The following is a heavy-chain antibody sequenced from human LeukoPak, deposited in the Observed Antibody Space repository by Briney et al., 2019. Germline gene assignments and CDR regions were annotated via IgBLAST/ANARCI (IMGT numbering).Heavy chain of an antibody. J-gene: IGHJ3*02. D-gene: IGHD3-3*01. Sequence: ASVKVSCKASGYYFTSYAMHWVRQAPGQRLEWMGWINAGNGNTKYSQKFQGRVTITRDTSASTAYMELSSLRSEDTAVYYCARSKTPKLRFLEWLLDAFDIWGQGTMVTVSS. CDR2: INAGNGNT. V-gene: IGHV1-3*01. CDR1: GYYFTSYA. CDR3: ARSKTPKLRFLEWLLDAFDI.